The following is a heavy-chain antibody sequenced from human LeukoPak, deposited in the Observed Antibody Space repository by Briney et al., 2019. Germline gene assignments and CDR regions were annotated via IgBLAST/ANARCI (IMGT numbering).Heavy chain of an antibody. CDR1: GYTFTGYY. J-gene: IGHJ6*02. D-gene: IGHD2-2*01. CDR3: ARVEVVPALVYYYYGMDV. Sequence: GASVKVSCKASGYTFTGYYMHRVRQAPGQGLEWMGWINPNSGGTNYAQKFQGRVTMTRDTSISTAYMELSRLRSDDTAVYYCARVEVVPALVYYYYGMDVWGQGTTVTVSS. V-gene: IGHV1-2*02. CDR2: INPNSGGT.